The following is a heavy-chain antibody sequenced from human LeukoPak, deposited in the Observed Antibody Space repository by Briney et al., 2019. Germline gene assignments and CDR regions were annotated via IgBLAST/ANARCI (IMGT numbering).Heavy chain of an antibody. CDR2: INSDGSGT. V-gene: IGHV3-74*01. D-gene: IGHD2-2*01. CDR1: GFTFSSHL. J-gene: IGHJ4*02. Sequence: PGGSLRLSCVASGFTFSSHLMHWVRQAPGKGLVWISRINSDGSGTNYADFVKGRFTISRDNAKNTVYLQINSLRDEDTAVYYCARICSSTDCLIPDWGQGTLVTVSS. CDR3: ARICSSTDCLIPD.